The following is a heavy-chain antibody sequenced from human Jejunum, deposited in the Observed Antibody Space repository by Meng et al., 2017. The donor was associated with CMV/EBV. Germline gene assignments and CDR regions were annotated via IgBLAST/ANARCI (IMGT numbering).Heavy chain of an antibody. CDR2: IYRDGTT. V-gene: IGHV3-53*01. Sequence: LSCAASGFIVRYNYMGWVRQAPGKGLEWVSVIYRDGTTYYADSVKGRFTISRDNFNNTLNLQMNSLRADDTAVYYCARDRYRSSDYWGQGTLVTVSS. J-gene: IGHJ4*02. CDR3: ARDRYRSSDY. CDR1: GFIVRYNY. D-gene: IGHD6-6*01.